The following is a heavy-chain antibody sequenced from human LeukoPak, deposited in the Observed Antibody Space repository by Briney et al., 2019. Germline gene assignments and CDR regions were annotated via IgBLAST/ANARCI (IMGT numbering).Heavy chain of an antibody. CDR3: ASETTYGSGGPYYLDY. V-gene: IGHV4-34*01. J-gene: IGHJ4*02. CDR2: INHSGST. D-gene: IGHD3-10*01. CDR1: GGTFSGYY. Sequence: SETLSLTCAVYGGTFSGYYWSWIRQPPGKGLEWIGEINHSGSTNYNPSLKSRVTISVDTSKNQFSLKLSSVTAADTAVYYCASETTYGSGGPYYLDYWGQGTLVTVSS.